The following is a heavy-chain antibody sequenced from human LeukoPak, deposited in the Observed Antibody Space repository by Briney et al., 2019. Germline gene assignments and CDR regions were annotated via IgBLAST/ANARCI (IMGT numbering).Heavy chain of an antibody. Sequence: PSETLSLTCAVYGGSFSGYYWSWIRQPPGKGLEWIGEINHSGSTNYNPSLRSRVTISVDTSKNQFSLKLSSVTAADTAVYYCARHRTTVVPYYFDYWGQGTLVTVSS. CDR2: INHSGST. CDR1: GGSFSGYY. J-gene: IGHJ4*02. CDR3: ARHRTTVVPYYFDY. V-gene: IGHV4-34*01. D-gene: IGHD4-17*01.